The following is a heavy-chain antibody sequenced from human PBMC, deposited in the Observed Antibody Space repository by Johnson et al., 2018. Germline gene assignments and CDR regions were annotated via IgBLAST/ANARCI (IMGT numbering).Heavy chain of an antibody. CDR3: ARVKRGYSYGYGAFDI. CDR1: GFTFSSYG. J-gene: IGHJ3*02. Sequence: VQLVESGGGVVQPGRSRRLSCAASGFTFSSYGMHWVRQAPGKGLEWVSSISSSSSYIFYAYSMEGRFPISRDNAKNSLYLQMNSLRAEDTAVYYCARVKRGYSYGYGAFDIWGQGTMVTVSS. CDR2: ISSSSSYI. D-gene: IGHD5-18*01. V-gene: IGHV3-21*01.